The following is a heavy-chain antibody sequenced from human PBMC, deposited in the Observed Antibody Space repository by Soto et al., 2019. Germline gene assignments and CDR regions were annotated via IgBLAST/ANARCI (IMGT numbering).Heavy chain of an antibody. CDR2: ISYDGRNK. Sequence: QVQLVESGGGVVQPGRSLRLSCAASGFTFSSYAMHWVRQAPGKGLEWVAVISYDGRNKYYADSVKGRFTISRDNSKNTLYLQMNSLRAEDTAVYYCARDGRVGATSSYFDYWGQGTLVTVSS. V-gene: IGHV3-30*04. D-gene: IGHD1-26*01. CDR3: ARDGRVGATSSYFDY. J-gene: IGHJ4*02. CDR1: GFTFSSYA.